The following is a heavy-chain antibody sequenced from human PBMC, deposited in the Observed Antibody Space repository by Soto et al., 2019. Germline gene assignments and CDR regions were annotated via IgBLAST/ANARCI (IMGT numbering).Heavy chain of an antibody. D-gene: IGHD2-2*01. J-gene: IGHJ5*02. CDR3: ARANLGYCISTSCRAGNWFDP. CDR2: INPSGGST. V-gene: IGHV1-46*01. Sequence: QVQLVQSGAEVKKPGASVKVSCKASGYTFTSYYMHWVRQAPGQGLEWMGIINPSGGSTSYAQKFQGRVTMTRDTSTSTVYMELSSLRSEDTAVYYCARANLGYCISTSCRAGNWFDPWGQGTLVTVSS. CDR1: GYTFTSYY.